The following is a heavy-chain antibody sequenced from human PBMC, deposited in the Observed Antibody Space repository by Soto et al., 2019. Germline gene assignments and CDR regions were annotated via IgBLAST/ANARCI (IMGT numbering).Heavy chain of an antibody. J-gene: IGHJ4*02. D-gene: IGHD2-15*01. Sequence: SETLSLTCTVSGGSISTYYWSWIRQPPGKGLEWIGYIYYSGSTNYNPSLKSRVTISVDTSKNQFSLKLSSVTAADTAVYYCARRYGGTFDYWGQGTLVTVSS. CDR2: IYYSGST. CDR3: ARRYGGTFDY. V-gene: IGHV4-59*08. CDR1: GGSISTYY.